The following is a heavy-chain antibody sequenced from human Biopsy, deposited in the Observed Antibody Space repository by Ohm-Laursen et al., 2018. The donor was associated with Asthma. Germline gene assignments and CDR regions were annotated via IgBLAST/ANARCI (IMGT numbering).Heavy chain of an antibody. CDR2: LIPVLGTL. Sequence: SSVKVSCKASGYPFTDYYVHWVRQAPGQGLEWMGGLIPVLGTLDHAQMFEGRVTITADESTSTAYMELSSLSSEDSAVYYCAREVSTVDYGYYYFAMDVWGQGTTVTVSS. D-gene: IGHD4-17*01. CDR1: GYPFTDYY. V-gene: IGHV1-69*01. J-gene: IGHJ6*02. CDR3: AREVSTVDYGYYYFAMDV.